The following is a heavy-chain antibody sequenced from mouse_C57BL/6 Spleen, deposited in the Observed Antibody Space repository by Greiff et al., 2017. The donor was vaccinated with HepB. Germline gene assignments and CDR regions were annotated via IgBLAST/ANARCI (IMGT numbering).Heavy chain of an antibody. CDR1: GYTFTSYW. V-gene: IGHV1-53*01. CDR2: INPSNGGT. CDR3: ARNYGSFYYAMDY. Sequence: VQLQQPGTELVKPGASVKLSCKASGYTFTSYWMHWVKQRPGQGLEWIGNINPSNGGTNYNEKLKSKATLTVDKSSSTAYMQLSSLTSEDSAVYYCARNYGSFYYAMDYWGQGTSVTVSS. J-gene: IGHJ4*01. D-gene: IGHD1-1*01.